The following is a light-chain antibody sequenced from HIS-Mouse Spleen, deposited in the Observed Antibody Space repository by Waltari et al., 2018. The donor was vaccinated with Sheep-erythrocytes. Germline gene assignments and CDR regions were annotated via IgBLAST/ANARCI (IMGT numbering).Light chain of an antibody. CDR1: ALPKKY. CDR2: DVS. J-gene: IGLJ1*01. Sequence: LTQPPSVSVSPGQTARITCSGDALPKKYAYWYQQHPGKAPKLMIYDVSKRPSGVPDRFSGSKSGNTASLTISGLQAEDEADYYCCSYAGSYNHVFATGTKVTVL. V-gene: IGLV2-11*01. CDR3: CSYAGSYNHV.